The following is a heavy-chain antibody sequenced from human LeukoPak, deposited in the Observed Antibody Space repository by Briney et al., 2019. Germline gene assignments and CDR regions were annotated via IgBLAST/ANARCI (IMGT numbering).Heavy chain of an antibody. CDR3: ASTGGSY. D-gene: IGHD1-14*01. CDR2: ISYDGSNK. CDR1: GFTFSSYG. V-gene: IGHV3-30*12. Sequence: GGSLRLSCAASGFTFSSYGMHWVRQAPGKGLEWVAVISYDGSNKYYADSVKGRFTISRDNAKNSLYLQMNSLRAEDTAVYYCASTGGSYWGQGTLVTVSS. J-gene: IGHJ4*02.